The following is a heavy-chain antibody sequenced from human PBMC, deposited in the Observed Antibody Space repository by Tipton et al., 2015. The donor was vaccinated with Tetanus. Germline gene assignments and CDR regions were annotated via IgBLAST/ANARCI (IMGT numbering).Heavy chain of an antibody. CDR1: GGSFSLYY. J-gene: IGHJ3*01. V-gene: IGHV4-34*01. CDR3: ARGGRDAYNNPLGAFDV. CDR2: ISHSGSS. Sequence: TLSLTCTVSGGSFSLYYGNWVRQSPGKGLEWIGEISHSGSSSYSPSLKSRVTISVDTSKNQFSLRLRSVAAADTAVYYCARGGRDAYNNPLGAFDVWGRGTTVTVSS. D-gene: IGHD5-24*01.